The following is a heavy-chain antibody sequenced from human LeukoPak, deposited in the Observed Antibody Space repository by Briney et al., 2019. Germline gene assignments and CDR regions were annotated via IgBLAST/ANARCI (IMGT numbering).Heavy chain of an antibody. J-gene: IGHJ1*01. CDR3: AKDTTMFSMIVVVIDFQH. V-gene: IGHV3-30*04. CDR1: GFTFSSYA. CDR2: ISYDGSNK. Sequence: GGSLRLSCAASGFTFSSYAMHWVRQAPGKGLEWVAVISYDGSNKYYADSVKGRFTISRDNSKNTLYLQMNSLRAEDTAVYYCAKDTTMFSMIVVVIDFQHWGQGTLVTVSS. D-gene: IGHD3-22*01.